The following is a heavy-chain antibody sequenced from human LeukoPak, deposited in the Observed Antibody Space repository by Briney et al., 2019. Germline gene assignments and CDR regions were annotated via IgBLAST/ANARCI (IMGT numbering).Heavy chain of an antibody. V-gene: IGHV4-34*01. CDR1: GGSFSGYY. J-gene: IGHJ4*02. CDR3: ARARAGIAARPFDY. CDR2: INHSGST. Sequence: SETLSLTCAVYGGSFSGYYWSWIRQPPGKGLEWNGEINHSGSTNYNLSLKSRVTISVDTSKNQFSLKPSSVTAADTAVYYCARARAGIAARPFDYWGQGTLVTVSS. D-gene: IGHD6-6*01.